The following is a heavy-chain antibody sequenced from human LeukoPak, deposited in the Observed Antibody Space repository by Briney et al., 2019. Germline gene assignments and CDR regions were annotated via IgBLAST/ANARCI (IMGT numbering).Heavy chain of an antibody. D-gene: IGHD6-13*01. J-gene: IGHJ4*02. CDR3: ARGTLKAAATDFDY. CDR2: INWNGGST. Sequence: GGSLRLSCAASGFTFDDYGMSWVRQAPGKGLEWVSGINWNGGSTGYADSVKGRFTISRDNAKNSLYLQMNSLRAEDTALYYCARGTLKAAATDFDYWGQGTLLIVSS. CDR1: GFTFDDYG. V-gene: IGHV3-20*04.